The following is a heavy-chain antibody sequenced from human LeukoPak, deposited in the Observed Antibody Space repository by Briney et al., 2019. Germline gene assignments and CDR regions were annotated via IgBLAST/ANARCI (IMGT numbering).Heavy chain of an antibody. CDR3: AKARGDGTHIWLLPWDL. D-gene: IGHD2-21*02. CDR1: GVSFHTYA. V-gene: IGHV3-23*01. Sequence: GGSLRLSCAASGVSFHTYAMAWVRQTPGEGVEWVSSISGGGGRTYYAHSVKGRFTVSRDNANHTLYLQMNGLTAADTAFYYCAKARGDGTHIWLLPWDLWGQGTLVTVSS. CDR2: ISGGGGRT. J-gene: IGHJ1*01.